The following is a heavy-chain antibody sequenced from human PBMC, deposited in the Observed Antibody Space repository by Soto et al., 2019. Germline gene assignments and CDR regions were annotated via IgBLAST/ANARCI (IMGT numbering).Heavy chain of an antibody. V-gene: IGHV1-8*01. CDR1: GYTFPSND. D-gene: IGHD3-9*01. CDR3: ARGAVMGITLFFVAIIGGKNDMYV. CDR2: MNPNSGNT. J-gene: IGHJ6*03. Sequence: ASVKLSCKDSGYTFPSNDINWVRHAPCQGLEWMGWMNPNSGNTGYAQKFQGRLTMTRNTSVTTAYMEWNGLRSEHTAIYYCARGAVMGITLFFVAIIGGKNDMYVWGKGTKVTVYS.